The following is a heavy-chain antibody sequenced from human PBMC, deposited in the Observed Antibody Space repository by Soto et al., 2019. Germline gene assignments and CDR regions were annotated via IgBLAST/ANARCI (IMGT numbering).Heavy chain of an antibody. CDR1: GFTFSSYA. Sequence: QVPLVESGGGVVQPGRSLRLSCAASGFTFSSYAMHWVRQAPGKGLEWVAVISYDGSNKYYADSVKGRFTISRDNSKNALYLKMNGLRAEDTVVYYWARMGPRNSDDCSSTSCYIRGLYDYYGMDVWGQGTTVTVSS. D-gene: IGHD2-2*02. J-gene: IGHJ6*02. CDR3: ARMGPRNSDDCSSTSCYIRGLYDYYGMDV. CDR2: ISYDGSNK. V-gene: IGHV3-30-3*01.